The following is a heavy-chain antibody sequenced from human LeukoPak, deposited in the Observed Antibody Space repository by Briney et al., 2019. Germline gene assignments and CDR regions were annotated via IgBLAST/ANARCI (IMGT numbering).Heavy chain of an antibody. CDR3: ARSSHKYSTFDY. Sequence: SVKVSCNASGCTFSSYAISWVRQAPGQGLEWMGRIILIFGTANYAQKFQGRVTITKDESTSTAYLELSSLRSEDTAVYYCARSSHKYSTFDYWGQGTLVTVSS. CDR2: IILIFGTA. J-gene: IGHJ4*02. CDR1: GCTFSSYA. D-gene: IGHD5-18*01. V-gene: IGHV1-69*05.